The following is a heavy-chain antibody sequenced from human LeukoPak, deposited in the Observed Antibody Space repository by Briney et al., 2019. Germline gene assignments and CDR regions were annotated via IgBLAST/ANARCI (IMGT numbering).Heavy chain of an antibody. Sequence: SVKVSCKASGGTFSSYAISWVRQAPGQGLEWMGGIIPIFGTANYAQKFQGRVTITADESTSTAYMELSSLRSEDTAVYYCARARDDYYDSSGYYLFDYWGQGTLVTVSS. CDR1: GGTFSSYA. J-gene: IGHJ4*02. CDR2: IIPIFGTA. CDR3: ARARDDYYDSSGYYLFDY. V-gene: IGHV1-69*13. D-gene: IGHD3-22*01.